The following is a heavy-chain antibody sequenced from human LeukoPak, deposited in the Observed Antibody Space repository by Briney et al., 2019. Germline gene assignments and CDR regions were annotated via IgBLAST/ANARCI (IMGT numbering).Heavy chain of an antibody. CDR2: INQDEREK. Sequence: PGGSLRLSCAASGFTFSSYEMNWVRQVPGQGLEGVANINQDEREKYYVDSVKGRFTISRENAKNSLYLQMNSLRAEDTALYYCVKGYCSGGTCYRNGFDIWGQGTMVTVSS. D-gene: IGHD2-15*01. CDR3: VKGYCSGGTCYRNGFDI. V-gene: IGHV3-7*01. CDR1: GFTFSSYE. J-gene: IGHJ3*02.